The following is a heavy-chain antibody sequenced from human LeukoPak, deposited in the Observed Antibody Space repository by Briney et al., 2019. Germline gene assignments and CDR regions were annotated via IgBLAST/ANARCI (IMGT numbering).Heavy chain of an antibody. J-gene: IGHJ5*02. V-gene: IGHV3-33*01. CDR3: AREPGHPEWPAIDP. CDR1: GFTFSSYG. D-gene: IGHD3-3*01. CDR2: IWYDGSNK. Sequence: GGSLRLSCAASGFTFSSYGMHWVRQAPGKGLEWVAVIWYDGSNKYYADSVKGRFTNSRDNSKNTLYLQMNSLRAEDTAVYYCAREPGHPEWPAIDPWGQGTLVTVSS.